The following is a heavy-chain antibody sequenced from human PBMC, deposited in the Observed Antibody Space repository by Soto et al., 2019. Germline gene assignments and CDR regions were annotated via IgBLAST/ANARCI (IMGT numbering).Heavy chain of an antibody. CDR3: AHRPPGGDGYISFDP. J-gene: IGHJ5*02. CDR2: IYWDNGK. Sequence: SGPTLVNPTQTLTLTCTFSGFSLSSSGVGVAWIRQPPGKALEWPALIYWDNGKYYSPSLKTRLTITKDTSKNQVVLTMTNMDPVDTATYYCAHRPPGGDGYISFDPWGQGTLVTVSS. V-gene: IGHV2-5*02. D-gene: IGHD2-21*01. CDR1: GFSLSSSGVG.